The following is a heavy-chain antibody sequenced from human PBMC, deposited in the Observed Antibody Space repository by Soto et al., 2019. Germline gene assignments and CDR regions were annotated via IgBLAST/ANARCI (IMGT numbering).Heavy chain of an antibody. V-gene: IGHV3-30-3*01. D-gene: IGHD5-18*01. CDR3: ARDIYSYGSVGTPDI. CDR2: ISNDGNRQ. J-gene: IGHJ3*02. Sequence: GGSLILSCVASGFSFSSQSRHWVRQAPGKGLEWVAAISNDGNRQLYADSVKDRFTISRDNSRNTLDLQMNNLRTEDTGVYFCARDIYSYGSVGTPDIWGQGTMVTVS. CDR1: GFSFSSQS.